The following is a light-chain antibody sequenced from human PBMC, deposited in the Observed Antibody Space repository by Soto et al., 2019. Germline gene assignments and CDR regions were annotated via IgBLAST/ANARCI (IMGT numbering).Light chain of an antibody. J-gene: IGLJ1*01. CDR1: DSNIGRYF. CDR3: GTWDSSLSAVV. CDR2: DND. Sequence: QSVLTQPPSVSAAPGQKVTISCSGSDSNIGRYFVSWYQQFPGTAPKLLIYDNDKRPSGIPDRFSGSKSGASATLGITGLQTGDEADYYCGTWDSSLSAVVFGSGTKLTVL. V-gene: IGLV1-51*01.